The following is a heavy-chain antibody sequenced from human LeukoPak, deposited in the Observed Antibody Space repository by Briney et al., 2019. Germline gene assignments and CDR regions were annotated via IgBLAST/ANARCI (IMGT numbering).Heavy chain of an antibody. CDR1: GYTLTSYG. J-gene: IGHJ3*02. Sequence: AAAKVSCKASGYTLTSYGISLGRQAPGEGLEWMGWICAYNGNTNDAQKLQGRVTMTTDTSTSTAYMELRSLRSDDTAVYYCARDPHCSGGSCYFADAFDIWGQGTMVTVCS. V-gene: IGHV1-18*01. CDR3: ARDPHCSGGSCYFADAFDI. D-gene: IGHD2-15*01. CDR2: ICAYNGNT.